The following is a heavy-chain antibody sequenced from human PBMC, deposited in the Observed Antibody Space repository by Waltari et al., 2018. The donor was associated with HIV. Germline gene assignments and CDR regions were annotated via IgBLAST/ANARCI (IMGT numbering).Heavy chain of an antibody. J-gene: IGHJ3*02. CDR1: GGSLTSSSNF. CDR3: ASSYTYSVWGAFDT. V-gene: IGHV4-39*02. D-gene: IGHD6-19*01. CDR2: NYHDGST. Sequence: QMQLQESGPGLVKPSETLPLTCPVSGGSLTSSSNFWGWIRPPPEQGLELIGSNYHDGSTHYDSTLKESSLKRRVTISLDTTKNLFSLELTSVTATDTAIYYCASSYTYSVWGAFDTWGQGTMVTVSS.